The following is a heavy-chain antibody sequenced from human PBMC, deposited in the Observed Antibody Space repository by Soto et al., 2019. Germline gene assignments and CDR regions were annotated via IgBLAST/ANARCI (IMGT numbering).Heavy chain of an antibody. Sequence: QVQLVQSGAEVKKPGSSVIVSCKASGGSFSSYAISWVRQAPGQGLEWIGGIIPIIRIPKYAQNLHGRVTTTADETTTAAKMEMSMRTADTTVLYYAAKAASLAARPAIDYWGQGTLVTVSS. CDR1: GGSFSSYA. J-gene: IGHJ4*02. CDR2: IIPIIRIP. D-gene: IGHD2-15*01. CDR3: AKAASLAARPAIDY. V-gene: IGHV1-69*01.